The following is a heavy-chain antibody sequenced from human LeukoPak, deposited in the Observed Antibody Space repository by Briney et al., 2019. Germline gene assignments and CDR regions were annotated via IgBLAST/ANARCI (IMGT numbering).Heavy chain of an antibody. Sequence: ASVKVSCKASGYTFTTYGISWVRQAPGQGLEWMGWISAYNGNTNYAQKLQGRVTMTTDTSTSTAYMELRSLRSDDTAVYYCARVMGYCSSTSCSFPFDYWGQGTLVTVSS. V-gene: IGHV1-18*01. D-gene: IGHD2-2*01. J-gene: IGHJ4*02. CDR2: ISAYNGNT. CDR3: ARVMGYCSSTSCSFPFDY. CDR1: GYTFTTYG.